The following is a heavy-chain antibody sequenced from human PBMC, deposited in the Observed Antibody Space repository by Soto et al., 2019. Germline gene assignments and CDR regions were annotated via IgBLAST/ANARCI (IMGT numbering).Heavy chain of an antibody. J-gene: IGHJ5*02. CDR2: IDGGGYT. Sequence: EVQLVETGRGLIQPGGSLRLSCAASGFIVSRHYMYWVRQAPGKGLEWVSVIDGGGYTYYADSVKGRFTISRDNSKNTLHLQMNSLRAEDSAVYYCARGGGSAYVTPPISNWFDPWCQGTLVTVSS. CDR3: ARGGGSAYVTPPISNWFDP. D-gene: IGHD3-22*01. CDR1: GFIVSRHY. V-gene: IGHV3-53*02.